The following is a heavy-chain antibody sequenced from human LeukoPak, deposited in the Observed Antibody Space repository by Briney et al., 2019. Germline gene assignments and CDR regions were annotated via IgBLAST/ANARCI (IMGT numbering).Heavy chain of an antibody. Sequence: GGSLRLSCAASGFTFSSYGMHWVRQAPGKGLEWVAFIRYDGSNKYYADSVRGRFTVSRDNSKNTLYLQMNSLRAEDTAVYYCAKGHCDTSGHGGQGTLVTVSS. J-gene: IGHJ4*02. D-gene: IGHD3-22*01. V-gene: IGHV3-30*02. CDR2: IRYDGSNK. CDR1: GFTFSSYG. CDR3: AKGHCDTSGH.